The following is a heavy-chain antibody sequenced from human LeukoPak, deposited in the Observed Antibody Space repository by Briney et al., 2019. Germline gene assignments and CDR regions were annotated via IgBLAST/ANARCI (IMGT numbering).Heavy chain of an antibody. CDR1: GFTFSTYA. D-gene: IGHD2-8*01. CDR2: ISGSGGNT. Sequence: GGSLRLSCAASGFTFSTYAMSWVRQAPGKGLEWVSGISGSGGNTYYADSVKGRFTISRDNSKNTLYLQMSSLRADDTAVYYCGKNNVPVGCWGQGTLATVSA. CDR3: GKNNVPVGC. J-gene: IGHJ4*02. V-gene: IGHV3-23*01.